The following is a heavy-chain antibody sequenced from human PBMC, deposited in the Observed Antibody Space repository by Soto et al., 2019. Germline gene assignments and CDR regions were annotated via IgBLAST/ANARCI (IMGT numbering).Heavy chain of an antibody. J-gene: IGHJ4*02. D-gene: IGHD5-12*01. CDR3: ARGSERWLQPNKYYFDY. Sequence: ASVKVSCKASGGTFSSYAISWVRQAPGQGLEWMGGIIPIFGTANYAQKFQGRVTITADESTSTAYMELSSLRSEDTAVYYCARGSERWLQPNKYYFDYWGQGTLVTVSS. V-gene: IGHV1-69*13. CDR1: GGTFSSYA. CDR2: IIPIFGTA.